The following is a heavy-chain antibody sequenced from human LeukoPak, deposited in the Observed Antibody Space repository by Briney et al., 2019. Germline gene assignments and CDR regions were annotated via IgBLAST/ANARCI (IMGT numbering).Heavy chain of an antibody. V-gene: IGHV3-48*03. J-gene: IGHJ4*02. CDR2: ISDSGSTI. CDR1: GFTFSSYE. CDR3: ATPAWFGSIATGDY. D-gene: IGHD3-10*01. Sequence: GSLRLSCAASGFTFSSYEMNWVRQAPGKGLEWLSYISDSGSTIYDADSVKGRFTISRDNAKNLLFLQMSSLRAEDTAVYYCATPAWFGSIATGDYWGQGTLVTVSS.